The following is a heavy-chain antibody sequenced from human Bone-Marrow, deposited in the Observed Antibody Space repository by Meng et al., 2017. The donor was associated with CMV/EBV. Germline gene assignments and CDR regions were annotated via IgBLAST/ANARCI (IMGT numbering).Heavy chain of an antibody. V-gene: IGHV1-2*02. J-gene: IGHJ2*01. CDR1: GYTLTGYY. Sequence: ASVKVSCKASGYTLTGYYMHWVRQAPGQGLEWMGWINPNSGGTNYAQKFQGRVTMTRDTSISTAYMELSRLRSDDTAVYYCARGGGITMIVVVINNWYFDLWGRGTLVTVSS. D-gene: IGHD3-22*01. CDR2: INPNSGGT. CDR3: ARGGGITMIVVVINNWYFDL.